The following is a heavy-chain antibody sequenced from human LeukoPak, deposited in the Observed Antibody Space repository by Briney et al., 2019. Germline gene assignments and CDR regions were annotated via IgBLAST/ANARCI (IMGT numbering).Heavy chain of an antibody. J-gene: IGHJ6*02. CDR3: AKTLATGGGSYNMDV. CDR1: GFTFSSYG. Sequence: GGSLRLSCAASGFTFSSYGMHWVRHAPGKGLEWVAFISYDGSNNYYADSVKGRFTISRDNSKNTLFLQMSSLRAEDTALYYCAKTLATGGGSYNMDVWGRGTTVTVS. V-gene: IGHV3-30*18. D-gene: IGHD2-8*02. CDR2: ISYDGSNN.